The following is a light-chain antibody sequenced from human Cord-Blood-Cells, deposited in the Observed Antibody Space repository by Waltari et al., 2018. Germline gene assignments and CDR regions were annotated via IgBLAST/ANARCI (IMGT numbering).Light chain of an antibody. Sequence: QSALTQPASVSGSPGPSITISCTGTSSDVGGYNSFSWYQQHPGKAPKLMIYEVSNRPSGVSNRFSGSKSGNTASLTISGLQAEDEADYYCSSYTSSSTLVFGGGTKLTVL. J-gene: IGLJ2*01. CDR1: SSDVGGYNS. CDR2: EVS. V-gene: IGLV2-14*01. CDR3: SSYTSSSTLV.